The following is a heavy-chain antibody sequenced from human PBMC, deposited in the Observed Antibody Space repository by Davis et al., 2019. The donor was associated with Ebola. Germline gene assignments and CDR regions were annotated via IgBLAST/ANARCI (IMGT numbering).Heavy chain of an antibody. D-gene: IGHD3-9*01. Sequence: AASVKVSCKASGGTFSSYAISWVRQAPGQGLEWMGRIIPILGIANYAQKFQGRVTITADKSTSTAYMELSSLRSEDTAVYYCARSKVLRYFDWLLEDFDYWGQGTLVTVSS. CDR3: ARSKVLRYFDWLLEDFDY. CDR2: IIPILGIA. V-gene: IGHV1-69*04. CDR1: GGTFSSYA. J-gene: IGHJ4*02.